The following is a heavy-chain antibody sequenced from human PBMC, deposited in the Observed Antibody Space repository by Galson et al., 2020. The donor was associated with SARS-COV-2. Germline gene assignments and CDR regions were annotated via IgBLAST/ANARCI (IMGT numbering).Heavy chain of an antibody. J-gene: IGHJ3*02. CDR3: AKGHGITMIVVVMPDAFDI. V-gene: IGHV3-23*01. CDR1: GFTFSSYA. D-gene: IGHD3-22*01. CDR2: ISGSGGST. Sequence: GGSLRLSCAASGFTFSSYAMSWVRQAPGKGLEWVSAISGSGGSTYYADSVKGRFTISRDNSKNTLYLQMNSLRAEDTAVYYCAKGHGITMIVVVMPDAFDIWGQGTMVTVSS.